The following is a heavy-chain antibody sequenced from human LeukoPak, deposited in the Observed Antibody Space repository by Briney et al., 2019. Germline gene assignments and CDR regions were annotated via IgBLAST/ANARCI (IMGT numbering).Heavy chain of an antibody. D-gene: IGHD2-15*01. CDR2: INPNSSGT. V-gene: IGHV1-2*02. J-gene: IGHJ4*02. CDR3: AREDSCSGGSCYSESEIIPSDY. Sequence: ASVKVSCKASGYTFTGYYMHWVRQAPGQGLEWMGWINPNSSGTNYAQKFQGRVTMTRDTSISTAYMELSRLRSDDTAVYYCAREDSCSGGSCYSESEIIPSDYWGQGTLVTVSS. CDR1: GYTFTGYY.